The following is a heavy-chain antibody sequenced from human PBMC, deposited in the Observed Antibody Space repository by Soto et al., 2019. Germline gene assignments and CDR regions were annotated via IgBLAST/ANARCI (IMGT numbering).Heavy chain of an antibody. CDR3: ARHGYNYGGGYFDY. Sequence: EVQLVESGGGLVQPGGSLRLSCEASGVTVSSNYMSWVRQAPGKGLEWVSVIYSGGSTYYADSVKGRFTISRDNSKNTLYLQMNSLRAEDTAAYYCARHGYNYGGGYFDYWGQGTLVTVSS. CDR1: GVTVSSNY. CDR2: IYSGGST. J-gene: IGHJ4*02. D-gene: IGHD5-18*01. V-gene: IGHV3-66*04.